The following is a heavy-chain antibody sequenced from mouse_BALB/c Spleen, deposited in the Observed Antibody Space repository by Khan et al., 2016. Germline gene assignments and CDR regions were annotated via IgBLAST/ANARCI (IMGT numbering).Heavy chain of an antibody. V-gene: IGHV7-3*02. Sequence: EVELVESGGGLVQPGGSLRLSCATSGFTFTDYYMSWVRQPPGKALEWLGFIRNKANGYTTEYSASVKGRFTISRDNSQSILSLQMNTMRAEDSATYYCARERGNRYYFDYWGQGTTLTVSS. CDR2: IRNKANGYTT. CDR3: ARERGNRYYFDY. J-gene: IGHJ2*01. D-gene: IGHD2-1*01. CDR1: GFTFTDYY.